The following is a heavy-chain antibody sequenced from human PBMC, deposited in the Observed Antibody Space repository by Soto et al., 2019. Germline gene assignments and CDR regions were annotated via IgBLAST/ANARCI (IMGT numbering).Heavy chain of an antibody. Sequence: PGESLKISCKGSGYSFTSYWISWVRQMPGKGLEWMGRIDPSDSYTNYSPSFQGHVTISADKSISTAYLQWSSLKASDTAMYYCARLPDGSGQQIYYYYYYGMDVWGQGTTVTVSS. V-gene: IGHV5-10-1*01. D-gene: IGHD3-10*01. CDR3: ARLPDGSGQQIYYYYYYGMDV. CDR1: GYSFTSYW. CDR2: IDPSDSYT. J-gene: IGHJ6*02.